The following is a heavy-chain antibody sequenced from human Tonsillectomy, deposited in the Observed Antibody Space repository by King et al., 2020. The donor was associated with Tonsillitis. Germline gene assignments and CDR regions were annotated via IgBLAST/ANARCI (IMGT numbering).Heavy chain of an antibody. V-gene: IGHV3-7*03. D-gene: IGHD5-18*01. Sequence: QLVQSGGGLVQPGGSLRLSCAVSGFTFSSYWMSWVRQAPGKGLEWVANIKQDGSEKSYVDSVKGRFTISRANAKSSLFLQINSLRAEDTAVYYCARGSRPDTALGVAFDIWGQGTMVTVSS. CDR3: ARGSRPDTALGVAFDI. J-gene: IGHJ3*02. CDR1: GFTFSSYW. CDR2: IKQDGSEK.